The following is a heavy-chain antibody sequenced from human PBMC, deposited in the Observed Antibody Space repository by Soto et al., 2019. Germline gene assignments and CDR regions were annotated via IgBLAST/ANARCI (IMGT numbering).Heavy chain of an antibody. CDR3: ARHGLIPNEGSTLIYYGMDV. J-gene: IGHJ6*02. V-gene: IGHV5-51*01. Sequence: RGESLKISCKGSGYSFTSYWIGWVRQMPGKGLEWMGIIYPGDSDTRYSPSFQGQVTISADKSISTACLQWSSLKASDTAMYYCARHGLIPNEGSTLIYYGMDVWGQGTTVTVSS. CDR2: IYPGDSDT. CDR1: GYSFTSYW. D-gene: IGHD2-21*01.